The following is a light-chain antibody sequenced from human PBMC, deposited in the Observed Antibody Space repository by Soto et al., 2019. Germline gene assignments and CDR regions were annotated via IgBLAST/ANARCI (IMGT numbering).Light chain of an antibody. CDR2: GAS. CDR1: QSVSSSY. Sequence: EIVLTQSPGTLSLSPGERATLSCRASQSVSSSYLAWYQQKPGQPPRLLIYGASSRATGIPDRFSGSGSGTDFTLTISRLEPEDFAVYYCQQYAGSRTFGQGTKVDI. J-gene: IGKJ1*01. V-gene: IGKV3-20*01. CDR3: QQYAGSRT.